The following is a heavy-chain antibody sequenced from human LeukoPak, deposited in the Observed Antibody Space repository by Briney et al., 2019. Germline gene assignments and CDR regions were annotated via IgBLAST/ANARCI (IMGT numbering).Heavy chain of an antibody. V-gene: IGHV4-39*07. J-gene: IGHJ4*02. CDR3: ARVRYYFDY. D-gene: IGHD4-17*01. CDR1: GFTFSSYS. Sequence: GSVRLSCAASGFTFSSYSMNWVRQAPGKGLEWIGTIYYSGSTYYNPSLKSRVTISVDTSKNQFSLKLSSVTAADTAVYYCARVRYYFDYWGQGTLVTVSS. CDR2: IYYSGST.